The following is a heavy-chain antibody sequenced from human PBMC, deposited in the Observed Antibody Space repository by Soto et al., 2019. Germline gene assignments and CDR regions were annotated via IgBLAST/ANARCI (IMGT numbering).Heavy chain of an antibody. CDR2: IWYDGSNK. CDR3: ARDGWWVLSSDEFLDYYYYYMDV. J-gene: IGHJ6*03. Sequence: GSLRLSCAASGFTFSSYGMHWVRQAPGKGLEWVAVIWYDGSNKYYADSVKGRFTISRDNSKNTLYLQMNSLRAEDTAVYYCARDGWWVLSSDEFLDYYYYYMDVWGKGTTVTVSS. CDR1: GFTFSSYG. D-gene: IGHD2-15*01. V-gene: IGHV3-33*01.